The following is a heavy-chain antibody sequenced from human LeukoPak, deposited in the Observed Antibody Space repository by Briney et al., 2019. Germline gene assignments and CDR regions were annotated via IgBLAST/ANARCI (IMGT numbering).Heavy chain of an antibody. V-gene: IGHV4-34*01. CDR2: INHSGST. Sequence: SETLSLTRAVYGGSFSGYYWSWIRQPPGKGLEWIGEINHSGSTNYNPSLKSRVTISVDTSKNQFSLKLSSVTAADTAVYYCARGPRTWFDPWGQGTLVTVSS. CDR1: GGSFSGYY. CDR3: ARGPRTWFDP. J-gene: IGHJ5*02.